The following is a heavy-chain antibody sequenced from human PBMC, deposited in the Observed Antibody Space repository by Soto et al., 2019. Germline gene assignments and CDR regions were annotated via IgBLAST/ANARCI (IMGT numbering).Heavy chain of an antibody. Sequence: EVQLLESGGGLVQPGGSLRLSCAASGFTFSSYAMSWVRQAPGKGLEWVSAISGSGGNTYYADSVKGRFTISRDNSKTTLYLQMNSLRAEDTAVYYCAKAGGGGWPTYYYYGMDVWGQGTTVTVSS. CDR3: AKAGGGGWPTYYYYGMDV. CDR2: ISGSGGNT. CDR1: GFTFSSYA. D-gene: IGHD6-19*01. J-gene: IGHJ6*02. V-gene: IGHV3-23*01.